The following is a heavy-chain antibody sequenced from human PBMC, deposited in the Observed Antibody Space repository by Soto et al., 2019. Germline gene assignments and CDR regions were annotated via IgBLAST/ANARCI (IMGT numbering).Heavy chain of an antibody. CDR1: GFTFSSYA. J-gene: IGHJ6*02. D-gene: IGHD3-10*01. Sequence: GGSLRLSCSASGFTFSSYAMHWVRQAPGKGLEYVSAISSNGGSTYYADSVKGRFTISRDNSKNTPYLQMSSLRAEDTAVYYCVKDITLVGYYYYGMDVWGQGTTVTVSS. V-gene: IGHV3-64D*08. CDR3: VKDITLVGYYYYGMDV. CDR2: ISSNGGST.